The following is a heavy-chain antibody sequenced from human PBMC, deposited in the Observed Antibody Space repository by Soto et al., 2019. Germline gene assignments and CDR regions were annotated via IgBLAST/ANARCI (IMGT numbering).Heavy chain of an antibody. V-gene: IGHV4-38-2*01. J-gene: IGHJ4*02. CDR1: GYSISSGYY. CDR3: ARVDSPYYYNSSGYFTY. Sequence: SETLSLTCVVSGYSISSGYYWGCIRQPPGKGPEWIGNGFHRVTAYYKRSLKSRVVISVDTSKNEFSLRLDTVTAADTAVYYCARVDSPYYYNSSGYFTYWGQGIPVTVSS. CDR2: GFHRVTA. D-gene: IGHD3-22*01.